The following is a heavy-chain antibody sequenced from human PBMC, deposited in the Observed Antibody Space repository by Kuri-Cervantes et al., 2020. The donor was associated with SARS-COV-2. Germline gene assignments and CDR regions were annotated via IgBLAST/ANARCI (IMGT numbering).Heavy chain of an antibody. D-gene: IGHD4-11*01. Sequence: GGSLRLSCAASGFTFSSYSMNWVRQAPGKGLEWVSYISSSSSTIYYADSVKGRFTISRDNVKHSLYLQMNSLRAEDTAVYYCARLPTVTTPHYYYYYMDVWGKGTTVTVSS. CDR3: ARLPTVTTPHYYYYYMDV. J-gene: IGHJ6*03. CDR1: GFTFSSYS. V-gene: IGHV3-48*01. CDR2: ISSSSSTI.